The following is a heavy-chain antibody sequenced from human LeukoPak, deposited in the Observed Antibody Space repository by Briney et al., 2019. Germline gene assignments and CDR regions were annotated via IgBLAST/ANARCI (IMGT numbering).Heavy chain of an antibody. CDR1: GFTFSSYG. CDR3: ASSPCGGSFVYYYGMDV. V-gene: IGHV3-30*03. D-gene: IGHD2-15*01. J-gene: IGHJ6*02. Sequence: GGSLRLSCAASGFTFSSYGMHWVRQAPGKGLEWVAVISYDGSNKYYADSVKGRFTISRDNSKNTLYLQMNSLRAEDTAVYYCASSPCGGSFVYYYGMDVWGQGTTVTVSS. CDR2: ISYDGSNK.